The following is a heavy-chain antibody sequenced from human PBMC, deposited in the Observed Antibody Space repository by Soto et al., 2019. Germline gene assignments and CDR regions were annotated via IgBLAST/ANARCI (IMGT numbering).Heavy chain of an antibody. CDR1: GFTFSAYW. D-gene: IGHD6-6*01. Sequence: PGGSLRLSCAASGFTFSAYWMSWVRQAPGKGLEWVANIKQDGSEKYYVDSVKGRFTISRDNAKNSLYLQMSSLRAEDTAVYYCAGLSRSSRDAFDIWGQGTMVTVS. CDR3: AGLSRSSRDAFDI. J-gene: IGHJ3*02. V-gene: IGHV3-7*03. CDR2: IKQDGSEK.